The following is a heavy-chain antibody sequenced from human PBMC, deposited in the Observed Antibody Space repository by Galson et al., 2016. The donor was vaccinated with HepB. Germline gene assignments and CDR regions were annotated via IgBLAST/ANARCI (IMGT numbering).Heavy chain of an antibody. Sequence: SLRLSCAASGFTFDNYPMHWVRQAPGKGLEWVAVIWYDGSQRYYSDSVEGRFTISRDNSKNTLFLQMNSLRPEDTAVYYCAREAGLYSSGWHCFDNWGQGALGTVSS. CDR3: AREAGLYSSGWHCFDN. D-gene: IGHD6-19*01. CDR1: GFTFDNYP. J-gene: IGHJ4*02. V-gene: IGHV3-30*04. CDR2: IWYDGSQR.